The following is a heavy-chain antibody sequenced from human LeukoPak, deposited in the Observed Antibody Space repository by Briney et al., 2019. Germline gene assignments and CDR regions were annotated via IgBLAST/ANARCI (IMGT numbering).Heavy chain of an antibody. V-gene: IGHV3-30*02. Sequence: GGSLRLSCAASGFTFSSYGMHWVRQAPGKGLEWVAFIRYDGSNKYYADSVKGRVTISRDNTRNSLYLQMNSLRAEDTAVYYCARDPPGIAAAELDYWGQGTLVTVSS. CDR1: GFTFSSYG. CDR2: IRYDGSNK. J-gene: IGHJ4*02. D-gene: IGHD6-13*01. CDR3: ARDPPGIAAAELDY.